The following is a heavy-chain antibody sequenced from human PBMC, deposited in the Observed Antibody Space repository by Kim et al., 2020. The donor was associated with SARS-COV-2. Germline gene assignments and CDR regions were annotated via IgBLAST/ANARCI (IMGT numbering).Heavy chain of an antibody. Sequence: GGSLRLSCAASGFTFSNAWMSWVRQAPGKGLEWVGRIKSKTDGGTTDYAAPVKGRFTISRDDSKNTLYLQMNSLETEDTAVYYCTTDPSITMVRGVIFYYGMDVWGQGTTVTVSS. D-gene: IGHD3-10*01. CDR1: GFTFSNAW. J-gene: IGHJ6*02. CDR2: IKSKTDGGTT. CDR3: TTDPSITMVRGVIFYYGMDV. V-gene: IGHV3-15*01.